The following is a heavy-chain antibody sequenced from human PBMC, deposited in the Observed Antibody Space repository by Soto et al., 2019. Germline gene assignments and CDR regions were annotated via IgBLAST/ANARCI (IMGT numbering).Heavy chain of an antibody. D-gene: IGHD6-19*01. J-gene: IGHJ4*02. Sequence: EMQLLESGGGLVQPGGSLRLFCAASGFTFSNYAMTWARQAPGEGLEWVSTITPTGVTYYGDTVKGRFTISRDNSKSTLFLQMNSLRAEDTAIYYCARTDKFNSQSSGWANRFDCWGQGTLVTVSS. CDR3: ARTDKFNSQSSGWANRFDC. CDR1: GFTFSNYA. CDR2: ITPTGVT. V-gene: IGHV3-23*01.